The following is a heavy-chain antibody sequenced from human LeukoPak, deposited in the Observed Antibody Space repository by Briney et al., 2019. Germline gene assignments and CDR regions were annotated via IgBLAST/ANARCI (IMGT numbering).Heavy chain of an antibody. D-gene: IGHD3-22*01. J-gene: IGHJ4*02. Sequence: GGSLRLSCAASGFTFSSYAMSWVRQAPGKGLEWVSAISGSGGSTYYADSVKGRFTISRDNSKNTLYLQMNSLRAEDTAVYYCARTDLSDSSGYPLDYWGQGTLVTVSS. CDR1: GFTFSSYA. CDR2: ISGSGGST. CDR3: ARTDLSDSSGYPLDY. V-gene: IGHV3-23*01.